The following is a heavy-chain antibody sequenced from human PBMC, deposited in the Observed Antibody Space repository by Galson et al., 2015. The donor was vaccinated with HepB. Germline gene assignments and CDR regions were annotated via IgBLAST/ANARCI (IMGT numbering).Heavy chain of an antibody. J-gene: IGHJ4*02. V-gene: IGHV3-48*04. Sequence: SLRLSCAASGFTFSSYSMSWVRQAPGKGLEWVSYISSGSLTIYYADSVRGRFTISRDNANNSLYLQMNSLRAEDSAVYFCARDYDRFDFWGRGTLVTVSS. CDR1: GFTFSSYS. D-gene: IGHD3-16*01. CDR2: ISSGSLTI. CDR3: ARDYDRFDF.